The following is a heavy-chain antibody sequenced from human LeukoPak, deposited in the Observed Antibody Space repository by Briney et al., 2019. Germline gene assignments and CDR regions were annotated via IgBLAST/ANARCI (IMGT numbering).Heavy chain of an antibody. V-gene: IGHV4-59*01. CDR2: LHESGST. J-gene: IGHJ4*02. CDR1: GGSITGSF. CDR3: TTGGGWLTDY. D-gene: IGHD5-24*01. Sequence: SSETLSLTCTVSGGSITGSFWGWFRQSPGKGLEWIGFLHESGSTIYNASLKGRASISADTSRSQFSLRLTSVTAADTAVYSCTTGGGWLTDYWGRGTLVTVSS.